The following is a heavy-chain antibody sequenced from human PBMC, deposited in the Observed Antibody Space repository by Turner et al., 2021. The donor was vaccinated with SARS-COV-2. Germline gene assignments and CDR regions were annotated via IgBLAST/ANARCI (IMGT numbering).Heavy chain of an antibody. Sequence: EVQLVESGGCLVKPGGSLRLSCAASGFTFSSFGMNWVRQAPGKGLEWVSSISSGSTYIYYADSVKGRFTISRDNAKNSLYLQMNSLRAEDTAVYYCARDYHFDYWGQGTLVTVSS. CDR3: ARDYHFDY. J-gene: IGHJ4*02. CDR2: ISSGSTYI. V-gene: IGHV3-21*01. CDR1: GFTFSSFG.